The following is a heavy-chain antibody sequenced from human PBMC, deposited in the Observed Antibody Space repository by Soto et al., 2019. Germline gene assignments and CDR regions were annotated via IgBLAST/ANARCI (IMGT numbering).Heavy chain of an antibody. J-gene: IGHJ4*02. CDR3: ARRGAAAGFDY. D-gene: IGHD6-13*01. CDR2: INAGNGNT. CDR1: GYTFTGYA. V-gene: IGHV1-3*01. Sequence: ASVKVSCKASGYTFTGYAMHWVRQAPGQRLEWMGWINAGNGNTKYSQKFQGRVTITRDTSASTAYMELSSLRSEDTAVYYCARRGAAAGFDYWGQGTLVTVSS.